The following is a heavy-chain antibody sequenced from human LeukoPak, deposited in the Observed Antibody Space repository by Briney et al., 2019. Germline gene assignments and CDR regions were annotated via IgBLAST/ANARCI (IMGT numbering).Heavy chain of an antibody. CDR2: ISSSSSYI. CDR3: ARFTRSGIVVVPAETFDY. V-gene: IGHV3-21*01. CDR1: GFTFSSYS. J-gene: IGHJ4*02. Sequence: GGSLRLSCAASGFTFSSYSMNWVRQAPGKGLDWVSSISSSSSYIYYADSVKGRFTISRDNAKNSLYLQMNSLRAEDTAVYYCARFTRSGIVVVPAETFDYWGQGTLVTVSS. D-gene: IGHD2-2*01.